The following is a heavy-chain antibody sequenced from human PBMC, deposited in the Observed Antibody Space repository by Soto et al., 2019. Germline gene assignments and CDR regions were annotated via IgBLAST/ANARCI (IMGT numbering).Heavy chain of an antibody. D-gene: IGHD3-10*02. CDR1: GFTFDDYA. V-gene: IGHV3-9*01. J-gene: IGHJ4*02. Sequence: EVQLVESGGGLVQPGRSLRLSCAASGFTFDDYAMHWVRQPPGKGLEWVSSISWNSGNLGYADSVKGRFTISRDNAKNSLYLQMNRLTGDATALSSCAKGASTTMFASNDYWGQGTLVTVSS. CDR3: AKGASTTMFASNDY. CDR2: ISWNSGNL.